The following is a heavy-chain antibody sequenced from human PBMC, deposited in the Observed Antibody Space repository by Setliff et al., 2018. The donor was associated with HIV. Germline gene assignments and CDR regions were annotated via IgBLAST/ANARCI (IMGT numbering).Heavy chain of an antibody. Sequence: GGSLRLSCAASGFTFSTYGMHWVRQAPGKGLEWVAIIFYDGSNKYYADSVKGRFTISRDNSKNTPYLQMNSLRAEDTAVYYCAKEMRDSYYYDSSGSPIPDYFDYWGQGTLVTVSS. CDR1: GFTFSTYG. J-gene: IGHJ4*02. D-gene: IGHD3-22*01. CDR3: AKEMRDSYYYDSSGSPIPDYFDY. V-gene: IGHV3-30*02. CDR2: IFYDGSNK.